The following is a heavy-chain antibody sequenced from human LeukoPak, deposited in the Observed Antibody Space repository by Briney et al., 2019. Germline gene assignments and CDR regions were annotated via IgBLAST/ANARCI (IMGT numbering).Heavy chain of an antibody. CDR3: ARGGDGYNFDYYYYYMDV. CDR2: IYTSGST. V-gene: IGHV4-4*07. CDR1: GGSISSYY. Sequence: NPSETLSLTCTVSGGSISSYYWSWIRQPAGKGLEWIGRIYTSGSTNYNPSLKSRVTMSVDTSKNQFSLKLSSVTAADTAVYYCARGGDGYNFDYYYYYMDVWGKGTTVTVSS. D-gene: IGHD5-24*01. J-gene: IGHJ6*03.